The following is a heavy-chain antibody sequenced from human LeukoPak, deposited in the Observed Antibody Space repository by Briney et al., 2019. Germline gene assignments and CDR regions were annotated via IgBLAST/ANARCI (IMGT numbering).Heavy chain of an antibody. Sequence: SGTLSLTCTVSGGSISSGSYYWSWIRQPAGKGLEWIGRIYTSGSTNYNPSLKSRVTISVDTSKNQFSLKLSSVTAADTAVYYCARDVNRVYYFDYWGQGTLVTVSS. CDR3: ARDVNRVYYFDY. CDR1: GGSISSGSYY. D-gene: IGHD1-14*01. V-gene: IGHV4-61*02. CDR2: IYTSGST. J-gene: IGHJ4*02.